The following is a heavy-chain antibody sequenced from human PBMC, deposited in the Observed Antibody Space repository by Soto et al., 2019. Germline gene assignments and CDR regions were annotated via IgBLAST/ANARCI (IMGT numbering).Heavy chain of an antibody. J-gene: IGHJ4*02. CDR3: ARALTPCSSTSCYLFWPIVDY. V-gene: IGHV3-74*01. CDR2: INTDGGST. CDR1: GFTFSNHW. Sequence: GGSLRLSCAASGFTFSNHWMQWVRQAPGKGLVWVSRINTDGGSTSYADSVKGRFTISRDNAKNSLYLQMNSLRAEDTAVYYCARALTPCSSTSCYLFWPIVDYWGQGTLVTVSS. D-gene: IGHD2-2*01.